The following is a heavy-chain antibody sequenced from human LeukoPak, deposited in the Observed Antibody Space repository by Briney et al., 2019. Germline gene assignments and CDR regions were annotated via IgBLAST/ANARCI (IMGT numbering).Heavy chain of an antibody. Sequence: SETLSLTCTVSGGSISSSSYYWGWIRQPPGKGLEWIGSIYYSGSTYYNPSLKSRVTISVDTSNNQFSLKLSSVTAADTAVYYCARLLPNCSGGSCYSVSAFDIWGQGTMVTVSS. J-gene: IGHJ3*02. CDR2: IYYSGST. V-gene: IGHV4-39*01. D-gene: IGHD2-15*01. CDR1: GGSISSSSYY. CDR3: ARLLPNCSGGSCYSVSAFDI.